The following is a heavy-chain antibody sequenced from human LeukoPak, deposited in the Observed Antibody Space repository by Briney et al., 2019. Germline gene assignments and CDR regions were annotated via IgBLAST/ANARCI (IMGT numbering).Heavy chain of an antibody. V-gene: IGHV3-30*18. D-gene: IGHD3-22*01. J-gene: IGHJ4*02. CDR3: AKEDYDSSGYGVYYFDY. Sequence: GGSLRLSCAASGFTFSSYGMHWVRQAPGKGLEWVAVISYDGSNKYYADSVKGRFTISRDNSKNTLCLQMNSLRAEDTAVYYCAKEDYDSSGYGVYYFDYWGQGTLVTVSS. CDR2: ISYDGSNK. CDR1: GFTFSSYG.